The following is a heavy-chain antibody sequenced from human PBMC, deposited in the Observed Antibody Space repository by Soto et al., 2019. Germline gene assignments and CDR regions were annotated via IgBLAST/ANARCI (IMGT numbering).Heavy chain of an antibody. J-gene: IGHJ4*02. CDR3: ASASSCSSAANY. CDR1: GESISSGGYY. V-gene: IGHV4-31*03. CDR2: IYDSESA. D-gene: IGHD6-6*01. Sequence: QVQLQESGPGLVKPSQTLSLTCSVSGESISSGGYYWSWIRHHPGKGLEWIGYIYDSESAYYNPSRKSRVTLSMRVTITLFAMRLRSAPAAGSAVSSCASASSCSSAANYWGQGTLATVSS.